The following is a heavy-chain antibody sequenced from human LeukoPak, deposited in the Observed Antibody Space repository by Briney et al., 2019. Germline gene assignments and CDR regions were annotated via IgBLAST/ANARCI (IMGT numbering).Heavy chain of an antibody. CDR1: GFTFSSYA. D-gene: IGHD3-9*01. V-gene: IGHV3-30*04. J-gene: IGHJ4*02. CDR3: ARPILTGYHIYQGFDY. CDR2: ISYDGSNK. Sequence: GRSLRLSCAASGFTFSSYAMHWVRQAPGKGLEWVAVISYDGSNKYCADSVKGRFTISRDNSKNTLYLQMNSLRAEDTAVYYCARPILTGYHIYQGFDYWGQGTLVTVSS.